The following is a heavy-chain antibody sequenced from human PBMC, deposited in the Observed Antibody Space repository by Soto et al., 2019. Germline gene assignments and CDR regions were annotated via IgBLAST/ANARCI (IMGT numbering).Heavy chain of an antibody. Sequence: SETLSLTCTVSGGSITSSSYYWGWIRQPPGKGLEWIANIYYSGSTYYNPSLKSRVTMSVDTSKNQFSLKLSSVTAADTAVYYYDSSGYSYYFEYWGQGTLVTVSS. CDR2: IYYSGST. CDR1: GGSITSSSYY. V-gene: IGHV4-39*01. CDR3: DSSGYSYYFEY. D-gene: IGHD3-22*01. J-gene: IGHJ4*02.